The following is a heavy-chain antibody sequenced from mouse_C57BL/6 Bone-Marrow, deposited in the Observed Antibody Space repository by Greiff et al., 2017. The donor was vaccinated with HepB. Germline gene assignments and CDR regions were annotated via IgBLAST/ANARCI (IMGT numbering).Heavy chain of an antibody. J-gene: IGHJ4*01. V-gene: IGHV5-6*01. D-gene: IGHD2-2*01. Sequence: EVQVVESGGDLVKPGGSLKLSCAASGFTFSSYGMSWVRQTPDKRLEWVATISSGGSYTYYPDSGKGRFTISRDNAKNTLYLQMSSLKSEDTAMYYCARRKVRGYAMDYWGQGTSVTVSS. CDR1: GFTFSSYG. CDR2: ISSGGSYT. CDR3: ARRKVRGYAMDY.